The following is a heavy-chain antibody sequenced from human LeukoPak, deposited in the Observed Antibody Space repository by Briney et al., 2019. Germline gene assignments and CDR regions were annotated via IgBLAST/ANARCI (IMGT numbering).Heavy chain of an antibody. CDR3: ARGYIYSYDRGGHRCFDY. Sequence: GGSLRLSCAAYGFTFSNFWMHWLRPAQGKGRVWVSHLSYGGTNTNYAGYVKGRFTISRDNATSTLYLQMSSLRAEDTAVYYCARGYIYSYDRGGHRCFDYWGQGTLVTVSS. CDR2: LSYGGTNT. J-gene: IGHJ4*02. D-gene: IGHD3-22*01. CDR1: GFTFSNFW. V-gene: IGHV3-74*01.